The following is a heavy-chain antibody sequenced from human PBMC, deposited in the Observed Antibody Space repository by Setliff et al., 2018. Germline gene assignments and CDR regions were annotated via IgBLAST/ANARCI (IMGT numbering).Heavy chain of an antibody. CDR2: IHYAGTT. V-gene: IGHV4-59*04. Sequence: SETLSLTCTVSGGSVSGYYWSWIRQPPGKALEWIGYIHYAGTTFYNPSLKSRVTMSVDTSKNQFSLEVSSVTAADAAVYYCATTTLGRYCSGGNCYFGYWGQGTLVTSPQ. D-gene: IGHD2-15*01. J-gene: IGHJ4*02. CDR3: ATTTLGRYCSGGNCYFGY. CDR1: GGSVSGYY.